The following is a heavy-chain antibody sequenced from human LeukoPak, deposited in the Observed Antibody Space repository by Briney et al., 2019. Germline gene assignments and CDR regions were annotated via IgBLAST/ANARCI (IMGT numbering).Heavy chain of an antibody. CDR2: IIPIFGTA. Sequence: GASVKVSCKASGGTFSSYAISWVRQAPGQGLEWMGGIIPIFGTANYAQKFQGRVTITADESTSTAYMELSSLRSEDTAVYYCAREGVDYPYYFDYWGQGTLVTVSS. D-gene: IGHD3/OR15-3a*01. CDR3: AREGVDYPYYFDY. J-gene: IGHJ4*02. V-gene: IGHV1-69*13. CDR1: GGTFSSYA.